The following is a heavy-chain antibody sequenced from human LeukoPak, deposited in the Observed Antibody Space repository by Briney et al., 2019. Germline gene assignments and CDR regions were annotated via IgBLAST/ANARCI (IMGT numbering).Heavy chain of an antibody. D-gene: IGHD3-16*01. CDR1: GFTFSSYD. CDR3: AKSPYIASHIDFDY. CDR2: VSGSGDST. V-gene: IGHV3-23*01. J-gene: IGHJ4*02. Sequence: PGGSLRLSCAASGFTFSSYDVSWVRQAPGKGLEWVSTVSGSGDSTCADSVKGRFTISRDNSKSTLYLQMNSLRAEDTAVYYCAKSPYIASHIDFDYWGQGTLVTVSS.